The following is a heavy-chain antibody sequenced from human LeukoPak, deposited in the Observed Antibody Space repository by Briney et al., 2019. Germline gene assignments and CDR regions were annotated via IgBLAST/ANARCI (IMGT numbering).Heavy chain of an antibody. J-gene: IGHJ6*03. Sequence: SETLSLTCTVSGGSISSSSYYWGWIRQPPGKGLEWIGSIYYSGSTYYNPSLKSRVTISVDTSKNQFSLKLSSVTAADTAVYYCARGRGIYCSGGSCYRHYYYMDVWGKGTTVTVSS. V-gene: IGHV4-39*01. D-gene: IGHD2-15*01. CDR3: ARGRGIYCSGGSCYRHYYYMDV. CDR2: IYYSGST. CDR1: GGSISSSSYY.